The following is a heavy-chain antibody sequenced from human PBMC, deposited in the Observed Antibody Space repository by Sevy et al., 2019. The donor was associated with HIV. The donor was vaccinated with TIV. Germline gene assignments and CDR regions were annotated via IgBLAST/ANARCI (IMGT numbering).Heavy chain of an antibody. D-gene: IGHD3-16*01. CDR3: ARRPEGPTGGTYYFDY. J-gene: IGHJ4*02. V-gene: IGHV4-39*01. Sequence: SESLSLSCTASGGSISSSSYYWGWIRQPPGKGLEWIGSIYYSGSTYYNSSLNSRFTISVDTSKNQFSLKLSSMTAADTAVYYCARRPEGPTGGTYYFDYWGQGTLVTVSS. CDR1: GGSISSSSYY. CDR2: IYYSGST.